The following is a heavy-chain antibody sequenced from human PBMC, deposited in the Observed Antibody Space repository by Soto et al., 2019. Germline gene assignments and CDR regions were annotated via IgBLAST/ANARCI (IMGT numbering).Heavy chain of an antibody. CDR1: GGSISSYY. Sequence: PSETLSLTCTVSGGSISSYYWSWIRQPPGKGLEWIGYIYYSGSTNYNPPLKSRVTISVDTSKNQFSLKLSSVTAADTAVYYCARDSSSWGLTRYFYGMDVWGQGTTVTVSS. J-gene: IGHJ6*02. CDR2: IYYSGST. CDR3: ARDSSSWGLTRYFYGMDV. D-gene: IGHD6-13*01. V-gene: IGHV4-59*01.